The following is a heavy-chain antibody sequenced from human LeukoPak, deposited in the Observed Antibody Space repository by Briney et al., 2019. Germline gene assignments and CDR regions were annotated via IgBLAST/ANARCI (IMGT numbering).Heavy chain of an antibody. J-gene: IGHJ2*01. V-gene: IGHV4-59*01. CDR2: IYYSGST. CDR3: AREHGGDDWYFDL. D-gene: IGHD2-21*01. CDR1: GYSISSSYY. Sequence: SETLSLTCTVSGYSISSSYYWSWIRQPPGKGLEWIGYIYYSGSTNYNPSLKSRVTISVDTSKNQFSLKLSSVTAADTAVYYCAREHGGDDWYFDLWGRGTLVTVSS.